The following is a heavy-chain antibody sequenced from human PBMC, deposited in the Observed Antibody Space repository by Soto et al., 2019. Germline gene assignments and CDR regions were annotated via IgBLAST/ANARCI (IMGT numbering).Heavy chain of an antibody. Sequence: SVKVSCKASGGTFSSYTISWVRQAPGQGLEWMGRIIPILGIANYAQKFQGRVTITADKSTSTAYMELSSLRSEDTAVYYCAIGYDFWSGPGYGFDPWGQGTLVTVSS. V-gene: IGHV1-69*02. J-gene: IGHJ5*02. CDR1: GGTFSSYT. CDR3: AIGYDFWSGPGYGFDP. CDR2: IIPILGIA. D-gene: IGHD3-3*01.